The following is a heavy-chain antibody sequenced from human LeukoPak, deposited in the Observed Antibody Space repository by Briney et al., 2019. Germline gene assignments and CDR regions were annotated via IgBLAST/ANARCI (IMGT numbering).Heavy chain of an antibody. CDR1: GDSISRYY. CDR2: IYSSGNT. Sequence: SETLSLTCTVSGDSISRYYWSWIRQPPGKGLEWIGFIYSSGNTNYNPPLKSRVTISVDTSKNQFSLKLSSVTAADTAVYYCARVQVVLYYFDYWGQGTLVTVSS. D-gene: IGHD6-13*01. V-gene: IGHV4-59*01. CDR3: ARVQVVLYYFDY. J-gene: IGHJ4*02.